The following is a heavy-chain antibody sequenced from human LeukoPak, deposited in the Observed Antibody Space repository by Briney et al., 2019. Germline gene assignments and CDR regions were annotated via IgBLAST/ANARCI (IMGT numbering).Heavy chain of an antibody. CDR3: ARVLVNGVVIMLGHAFDI. CDR2: INPNSGGT. J-gene: IGHJ3*02. Sequence: ASVKISCKASGYTFTGYYMHWVRQAPGQGLEWMGWINPNSGGTNYAQKFQGRVTMTRDTSISTDYMELSRLRSDDTAVYYCARVLVNGVVIMLGHAFDIWGQGTMVTVSS. D-gene: IGHD3-3*01. V-gene: IGHV1-2*02. CDR1: GYTFTGYY.